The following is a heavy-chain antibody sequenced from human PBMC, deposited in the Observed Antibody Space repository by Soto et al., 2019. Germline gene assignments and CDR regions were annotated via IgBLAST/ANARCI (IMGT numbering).Heavy chain of an antibody. J-gene: IGHJ4*02. CDR3: VRDTMRASAAASLDY. D-gene: IGHD6-13*01. CDR1: GFTFSTYE. Sequence: EVQLVESGGGLVQPGGSLRLSCAASGFTFSTYEFNWVRQAPGRGLEWISYISVSCNIIKYADSVKGRFTISRDNAESSLHLHMSSLRVDDTAVFFCVRDTMRASAAASLDYWGQGTQVIVSS. V-gene: IGHV3-48*03. CDR2: ISVSCNII.